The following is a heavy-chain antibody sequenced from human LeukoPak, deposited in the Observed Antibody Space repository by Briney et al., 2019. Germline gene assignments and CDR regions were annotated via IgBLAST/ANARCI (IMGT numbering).Heavy chain of an antibody. CDR2: INPSGGST. CDR1: GYTFTSYY. CDR3: ARAYDFWSGYAY. J-gene: IGHJ4*02. V-gene: IGHV1-46*01. D-gene: IGHD3-3*01. Sequence: NPGGSLRLSCAASGYTFTSYYMHWVRQAPGQGLEWMGIINPSGGSTSYAQKFQGRVTMTRDTSTSTVYMELSSLRSEDTAVYYCARAYDFWSGYAYWGQGTLVTVSS.